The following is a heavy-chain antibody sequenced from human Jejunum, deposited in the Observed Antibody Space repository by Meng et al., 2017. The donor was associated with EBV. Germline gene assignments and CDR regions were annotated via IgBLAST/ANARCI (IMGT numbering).Heavy chain of an antibody. V-gene: IGHV4-34*01. CDR2: INHGDRT. J-gene: IGHJ5*02. Sequence: QGQLEQWVAGLLKPSETLSLTCVVNGGSFSGYYWTWIRQPPGKGLEWIGEINHGDRTNYNPSLKSRVTVSVDTSKNQFSLRLTSVTDADTAVYYCARVAYDEAFAGWFDPWGQGTLVTVSS. CDR3: ARVAYDEAFAGWFDP. D-gene: IGHD5-12*01. CDR1: GGSFSGYY.